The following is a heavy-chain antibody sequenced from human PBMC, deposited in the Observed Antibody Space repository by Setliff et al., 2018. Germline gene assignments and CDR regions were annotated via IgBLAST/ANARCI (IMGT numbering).Heavy chain of an antibody. V-gene: IGHV4-38-2*02. Sequence: SETLSLTCTVSGYSISSGHYWGWIRQPPGKGLEWIGSTSHSGSTYYNPSLRSRVTISIDTSKNQFSLNVRSVTAADTAIYYCAKGRGEMDSWGQGILVTVSS. CDR3: AKGRGEMDS. CDR2: TSHSGST. J-gene: IGHJ4*02. D-gene: IGHD3-10*01. CDR1: GYSISSGHY.